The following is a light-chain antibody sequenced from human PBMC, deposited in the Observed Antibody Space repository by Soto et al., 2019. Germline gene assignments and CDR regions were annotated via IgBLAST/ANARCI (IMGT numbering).Light chain of an antibody. V-gene: IGKV3-20*01. CDR1: QSVSSNY. CDR2: GAS. Sequence: EIVMTQSPVTLSVSPGERTTLSCRAGQSVSSNYLAWYQEKPGHAPRLLIYGASRSATGIPDRFSGRESGTYFTFTITTLEPEDSAVYFCQQYASSPYTFGQGTKVDIK. CDR3: QQYASSPYT. J-gene: IGKJ2*01.